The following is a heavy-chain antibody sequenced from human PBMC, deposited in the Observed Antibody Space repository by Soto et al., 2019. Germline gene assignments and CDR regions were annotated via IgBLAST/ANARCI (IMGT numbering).Heavy chain of an antibody. D-gene: IGHD6-19*01. CDR1: GFTFSEAW. V-gene: IGHV3-15*07. Sequence: EVPLVESGGGLVKPGGSLRLSCAASGFTFSEAWMNWVRQAPGNGLEWVGRIKSKAAGGTTDYVAPVKGRFTISRDDSTNTLFLQMNSLKTEDTAVYYCTTDSPVAGGGPLWGQGTLVTVSS. CDR3: TTDSPVAGGGPL. CDR2: IKSKAAGGTT. J-gene: IGHJ4*02.